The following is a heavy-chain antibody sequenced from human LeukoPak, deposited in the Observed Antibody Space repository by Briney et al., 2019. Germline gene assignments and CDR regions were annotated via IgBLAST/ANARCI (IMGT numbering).Heavy chain of an antibody. CDR3: AKDAILWYSSSWYVGLNYYYYMDV. CDR1: GFTFSSYG. Sequence: PGGSLRLSCAASGFTFSSYGMHWVRQAPGKGLEWVAFIRYDGSNKYYADSVKGRFTISRDNSKNTLYLQMNSLRAEDTAVYYCAKDAILWYSSSWYVGLNYYYYMDVWGKGTTVTISS. D-gene: IGHD6-13*01. V-gene: IGHV3-30*02. J-gene: IGHJ6*03. CDR2: IRYDGSNK.